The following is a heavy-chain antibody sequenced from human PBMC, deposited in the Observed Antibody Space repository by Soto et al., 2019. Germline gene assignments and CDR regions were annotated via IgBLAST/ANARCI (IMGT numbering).Heavy chain of an antibody. V-gene: IGHV3-64D*06. D-gene: IGHD3-22*01. CDR3: VKGEYYYDSSGYYPFDY. J-gene: IGHJ4*02. CDR2: ISTNGGST. Sequence: GSLRLSCSASGFTFSIYAMHWVRQAPGKGLEYVSSISTNGGSTHYADSVKGRFTISRDNSKNTQYLQMSSLRADDTAVYYCVKGEYYYDSSGYYPFDYWGQGTLVTVSS. CDR1: GFTFSIYA.